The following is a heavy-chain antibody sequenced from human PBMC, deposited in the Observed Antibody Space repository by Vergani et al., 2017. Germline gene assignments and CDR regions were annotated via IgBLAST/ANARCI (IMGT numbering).Heavy chain of an antibody. V-gene: IGHV3-21*01. D-gene: IGHD4-17*01. Sequence: EVQLVESGGGLVKPGGSLRLSCAASGFTFSSYSMNWVRQAPGKGLEWVSSISSSSSYIYYADSGKGRFTISRDNAKNSLYLQMNSLRAEDTAVYYCARQGPLTTSDYWGQGTLVTVSS. CDR2: ISSSSSYI. J-gene: IGHJ4*02. CDR3: ARQGPLTTSDY. CDR1: GFTFSSYS.